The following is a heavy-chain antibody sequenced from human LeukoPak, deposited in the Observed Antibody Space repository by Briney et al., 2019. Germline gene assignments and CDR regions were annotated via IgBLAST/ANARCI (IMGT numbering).Heavy chain of an antibody. CDR3: AREHSGSFWFDL. V-gene: IGHV3-11*01. CDR2: ISSSGTSM. Sequence: PGGSLRLSCAASGFAFSGCYMRWIRQAPGKGLEWVSYISSSGTSMFYADSVKGRFTISRDNPKNSLYLQMNSLRAEDTAVYFCAREHSGSFWFDLWGPGTLVTVSS. J-gene: IGHJ5*02. CDR1: GFAFSGCY. D-gene: IGHD1-26*01.